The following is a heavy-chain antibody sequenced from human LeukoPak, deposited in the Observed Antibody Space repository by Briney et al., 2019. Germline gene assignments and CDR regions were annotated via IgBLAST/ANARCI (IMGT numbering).Heavy chain of an antibody. J-gene: IGHJ5*02. V-gene: IGHV1-2*02. CDR1: GYTFTGYY. CDR2: INPNSGGT. D-gene: IGHD6-13*01. CDR3: ARDRGEQQLPPDWFDP. Sequence: GASVKVSCKASGYTFTGYYMHWVRQAPGQGLEWTGWINPNSGGTNYAQKFQGRVTMTRDTSISTAYMELSRLRSDDTAVYYCARDRGEQQLPPDWFDPWGQGTLVTVSS.